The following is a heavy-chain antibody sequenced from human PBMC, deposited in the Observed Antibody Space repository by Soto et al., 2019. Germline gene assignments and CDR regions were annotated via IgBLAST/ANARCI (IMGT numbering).Heavy chain of an antibody. V-gene: IGHV4-39*01. D-gene: IGHD2-2*02. CDR1: GGSINSSSYY. CDR3: ARHLRTAAINY. CDR2: IYYSGST. Sequence: SETLSLTCTVSGGSINSSSYYWGWIRQPPGKGLEWIGSIYYSGSTYYNPSLKSRVTISVDTSKNQFSLKLSSVTAADTAVYYCARHLRTAAINYWGQGTLVTVSS. J-gene: IGHJ4*02.